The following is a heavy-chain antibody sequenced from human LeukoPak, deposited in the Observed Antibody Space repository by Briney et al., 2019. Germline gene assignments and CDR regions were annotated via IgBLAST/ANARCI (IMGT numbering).Heavy chain of an antibody. J-gene: IGHJ4*02. V-gene: IGHV4-39*01. CDR1: GGSISSSSYY. Sequence: SETLSLTCTVSGGSISSSSYYWGWIRQPPGKGLEWIGSIYYSGSTYYNPSLKSRVTISVDTSKNQFSLKLSSVTAADPAVYYCARLLGYCSSTSCYLFFDYWGQGTLVTVSS. CDR3: ARLLGYCSSTSCYLFFDY. CDR2: IYYSGST. D-gene: IGHD2-2*01.